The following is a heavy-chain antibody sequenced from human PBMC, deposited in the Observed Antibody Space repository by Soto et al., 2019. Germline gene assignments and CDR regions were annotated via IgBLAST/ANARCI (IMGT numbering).Heavy chain of an antibody. CDR1: GFTFSSYA. D-gene: IGHD2-2*01. V-gene: IGHV3-23*01. Sequence: EVQLLESGGGLVQPGGSLRLSCAASGFTFSSYAMSWVRQAPGKGLEWVSAISGSGGSTYYADSVKGRFTISRDNSKNTLYLQMNSLRAEDTAVYYCAKPGGYCSSTSCYPGYWGQGTLVTVSS. CDR3: AKPGGYCSSTSCYPGY. J-gene: IGHJ4*02. CDR2: ISGSGGST.